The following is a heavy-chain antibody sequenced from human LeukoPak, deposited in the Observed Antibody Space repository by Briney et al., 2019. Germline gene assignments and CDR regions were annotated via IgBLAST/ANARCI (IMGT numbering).Heavy chain of an antibody. CDR3: ATAGNYRFDY. CDR1: GFIFSSTW. CDR2: INSDGSTI. V-gene: IGHV3-74*01. D-gene: IGHD1-7*01. Sequence: GGSLRLSCAGSGFIFSSTWMPWVRHAPGEGLVWVSRINSDGSTINYADSVKGRLTISRDNAKNTLYLQMNSLRVEDTALYFCATAGNYRFDYWGQGTLVTVSS. J-gene: IGHJ4*02.